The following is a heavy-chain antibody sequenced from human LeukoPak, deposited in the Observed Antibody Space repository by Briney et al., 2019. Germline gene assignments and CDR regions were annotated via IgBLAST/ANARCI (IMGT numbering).Heavy chain of an antibody. CDR3: AKDDNYIRFSS. CDR1: GYTFTGYY. CDR2: INPNSGGT. Sequence: ASVKVSCKASGYTFTGYYMHWVRQAPGQGLEWMGWINPNSGGTNYAQKFQGRVTMTRDTSISTAYMKLSSLRSDDTAVYYCAKDDNYIRFSSWGQGTLVTVSS. D-gene: IGHD3-16*01. J-gene: IGHJ5*02. V-gene: IGHV1-2*02.